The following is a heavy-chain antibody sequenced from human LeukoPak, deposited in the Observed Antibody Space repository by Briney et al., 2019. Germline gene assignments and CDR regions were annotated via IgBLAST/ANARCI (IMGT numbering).Heavy chain of an antibody. D-gene: IGHD6-13*01. CDR3: ARGRIAAAGPIDY. V-gene: IGHV3-30*04. J-gene: IGHJ4*02. CDR2: ISSDGNYK. CDR1: GFTFSNYA. Sequence: GGSLRLACAASGFTFSNYAMHWVRQAPGKGLEWVAVISSDGNYKYYADSVKGRFTISRDNSKNTLNLQMDSLRADDTAVYYCARGRIAAAGPIDYWGQGTLVTVSS.